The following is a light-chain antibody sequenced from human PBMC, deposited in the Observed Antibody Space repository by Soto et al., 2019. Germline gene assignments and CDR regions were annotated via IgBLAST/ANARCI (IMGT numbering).Light chain of an antibody. CDR3: QSYDTSLSGSV. V-gene: IGLV1-40*01. J-gene: IGLJ2*01. CDR2: GNS. CDR1: SSNIGAGYD. Sequence: QSVLTQPPSVSGAPGQRVTISCTGTSSNIGAGYDVHWYQHLPGTAPKLLIYGNSDRPSGVPDRFSGSKSGTSASLAITGIQAEDEADYDCQSYDTSLSGSVFGRGTKLTVL.